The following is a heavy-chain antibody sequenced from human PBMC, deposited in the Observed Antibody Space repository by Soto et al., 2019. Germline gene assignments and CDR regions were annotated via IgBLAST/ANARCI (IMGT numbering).Heavy chain of an antibody. J-gene: IGHJ4*02. V-gene: IGHV3-23*01. CDR2: ISGSGGST. CDR3: AKILSSGLYRGGFDY. D-gene: IGHD6-19*01. Sequence: EVQLLESGGGLVQPGGSLRLSCAASGFTFSSYTMSWVRQAPGKGLEWVSAISGSGGSTYYADSVKGRFTISRDNSKNTLYLQMNSLRAEATAVYYCAKILSSGLYRGGFDYWGQGTMVTVSS. CDR1: GFTFSSYT.